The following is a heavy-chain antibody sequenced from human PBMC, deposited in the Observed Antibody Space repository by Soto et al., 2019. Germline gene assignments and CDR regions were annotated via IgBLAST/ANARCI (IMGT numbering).Heavy chain of an antibody. Sequence: VASVKVSCKASGYTFTGYYMHWVRQAPGQGLEWMGWINPNSGGTNYAQKFQGRVTMTRDTSISTAYMELSRLRSDDTAVYYCASVTAMVESPDYYGMDVWGQGTTVTVSS. CDR3: ASVTAMVESPDYYGMDV. CDR1: GYTFTGYY. V-gene: IGHV1-2*02. D-gene: IGHD5-18*01. CDR2: INPNSGGT. J-gene: IGHJ6*02.